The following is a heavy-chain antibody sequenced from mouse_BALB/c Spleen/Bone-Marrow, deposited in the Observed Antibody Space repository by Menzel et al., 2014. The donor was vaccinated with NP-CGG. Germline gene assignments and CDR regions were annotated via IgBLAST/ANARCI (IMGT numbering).Heavy chain of an antibody. D-gene: IGHD2-1*01. J-gene: IGHJ3*01. Sequence: EVQLQKSGAELGKPGASGKISCKASGYTFTDYNMDWVKQSHGKSLEWIGDINPNYDSTSYNQKFKGKDTLTVDKSSSTAYMELRSLTSEDTAVYYCARGGNYGGEAWFAFWGEATLATVSA. V-gene: IGHV1-18*01. CDR3: ARGGNYGGEAWFAF. CDR1: GYTFTDYN. CDR2: INPNYDST.